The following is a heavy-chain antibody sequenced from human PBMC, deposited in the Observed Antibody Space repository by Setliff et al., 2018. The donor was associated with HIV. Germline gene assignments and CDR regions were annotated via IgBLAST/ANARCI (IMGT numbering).Heavy chain of an antibody. Sequence: PGGSLRLSCAASGFAFSTYWMHWVRQAPGKGLVWVSRINTDERYTLYADSVMGRFTISRDNAKSTLYLQMNSLRAEDTATYYCARGRRDCSSGSCYGPYYMDVWGKGTTVTVSS. J-gene: IGHJ6*03. CDR2: INTDERYT. CDR1: GFAFSTYW. CDR3: ARGRRDCSSGSCYGPYYMDV. V-gene: IGHV3-74*01. D-gene: IGHD2-15*01.